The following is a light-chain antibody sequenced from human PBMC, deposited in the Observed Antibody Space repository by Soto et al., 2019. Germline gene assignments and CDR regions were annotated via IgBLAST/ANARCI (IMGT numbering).Light chain of an antibody. CDR3: ATWDDSLNVV. V-gene: IGLV1-44*01. CDR1: TSNIGTNT. J-gene: IGLJ2*01. CDR2: SND. Sequence: QSVLTQSPSASGTPGQRVSISCSGSTSNIGTNTVSWYQHVPGTAPKLLIYSNDQRPSSVPGRFSGSKSGTSASLAISGLLSEDEAAYYCATWDDSLNVVFGGGTQLTVL.